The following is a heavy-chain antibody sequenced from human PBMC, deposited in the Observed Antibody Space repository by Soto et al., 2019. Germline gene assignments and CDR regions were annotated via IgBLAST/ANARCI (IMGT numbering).Heavy chain of an antibody. CDR3: ARENYGSGYYYKKELDY. V-gene: IGHV1-46*01. J-gene: IGHJ4*02. CDR1: GYTFIRYY. D-gene: IGHD3-10*01. CDR2: VNPSGGST. Sequence: GASVKVSCKASGYTFIRYYIHWVRQAPGQGLEWMGIVNPSGGSTNYAQQFHGRVTMTRDTSTSTVYMEVSSLRSEDAAVYYCARENYGSGYYYKKELDYWGQGTLVTVSS.